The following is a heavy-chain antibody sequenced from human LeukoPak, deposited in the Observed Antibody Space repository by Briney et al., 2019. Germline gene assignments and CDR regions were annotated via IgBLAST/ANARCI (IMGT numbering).Heavy chain of an antibody. Sequence: PPGTLSLTCGVSGGSIYISNYWSWARQAPGKGLEWIEETSHGGTTNSNPSLRRPSAMSFGKANNRYTLTLTSATAAATDVYFCARHRDGMGVGGKGPTVTVSS. CDR3: ARHRDGMGV. CDR1: GGSIYISNY. V-gene: IGHV4-4*01. J-gene: IGHJ6*04. CDR2: TSHGGTT.